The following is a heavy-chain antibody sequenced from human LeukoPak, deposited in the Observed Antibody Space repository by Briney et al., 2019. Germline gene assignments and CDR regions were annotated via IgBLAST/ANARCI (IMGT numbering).Heavy chain of an antibody. CDR1: GCTFSRYL. J-gene: IGHJ4*02. CDR3: ARSPLIAVAGTFDY. Sequence: GASVKVSCKASGCTFSRYLISWVRQAPGPGLEWMGGIIPILGIANYAQKFQGRVTITADKSTSTAYMELSSLRSEDTAVYYCARSPLIAVAGTFDYWGQGTLVTVSS. V-gene: IGHV1-69*10. D-gene: IGHD6-19*01. CDR2: IIPILGIA.